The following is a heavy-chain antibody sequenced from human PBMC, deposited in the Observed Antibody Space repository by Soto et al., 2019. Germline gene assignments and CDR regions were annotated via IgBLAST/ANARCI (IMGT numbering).Heavy chain of an antibody. CDR1: GGSFSGYY. Sequence: SETLSLTCAVYGGSFSGYYWSWIRQPPGKGLEWIGEINHSGSTNYNPSLKSRVTISVDTSKNQFSLKLSSVTAADTAVYYCARGSLRGPSVYWGQGTLVTVSS. CDR2: INHSGST. V-gene: IGHV4-34*01. J-gene: IGHJ4*02. D-gene: IGHD3-10*01. CDR3: ARGSLRGPSVY.